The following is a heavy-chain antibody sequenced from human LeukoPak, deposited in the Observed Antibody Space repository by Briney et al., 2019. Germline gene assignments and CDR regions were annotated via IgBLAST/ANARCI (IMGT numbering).Heavy chain of an antibody. CDR3: ARSSYSSSSSV. CDR1: GFTFSNYW. CDR2: INSDGSEG. J-gene: IGHJ3*01. D-gene: IGHD6-6*01. V-gene: IGHV3-7*03. Sequence: GGSPRLSCAASGFTFSNYWMSWVRQAPGKGLEWVASINSDGSEGYYADVVKGRFTISRDNAKNSLYLQINSLRAEDTAVYYCARSSYSSSSSVWGQGTMVTVSS.